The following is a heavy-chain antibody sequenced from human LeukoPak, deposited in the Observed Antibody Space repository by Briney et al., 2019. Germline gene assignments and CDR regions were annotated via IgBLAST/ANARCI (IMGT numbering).Heavy chain of an antibody. CDR2: IRYDGSNK. V-gene: IGHV3-33*08. J-gene: IGHJ3*02. CDR1: GFTFSSYS. CDR3: ARRPQGAFDI. Sequence: GGSLRLSCAASGFTFSSYSMNWVRQAPGKGLEWVAFIRYDGSNKYYADSVKGRFTISRDNAKNSLYLQMNSLRAEDTAVYYCARRPQGAFDIWGQGTMVTVSS.